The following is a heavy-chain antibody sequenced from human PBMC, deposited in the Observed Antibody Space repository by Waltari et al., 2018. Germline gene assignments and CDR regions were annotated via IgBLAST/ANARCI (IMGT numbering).Heavy chain of an antibody. Sequence: QVQLVESGGGVVQPGRSLRLSCAASGFPFSSYGMNWVRQAPGKGLEWVAVIWYDGSNKYYADSVKGRFTISRDNSKNTLYLQMNSLRAEDTAVYCCARDYSGDYYFDYWGQGTLVTVSS. D-gene: IGHD2-21*02. CDR1: GFPFSSYG. V-gene: IGHV3-33*01. CDR2: IWYDGSNK. CDR3: ARDYSGDYYFDY. J-gene: IGHJ4*02.